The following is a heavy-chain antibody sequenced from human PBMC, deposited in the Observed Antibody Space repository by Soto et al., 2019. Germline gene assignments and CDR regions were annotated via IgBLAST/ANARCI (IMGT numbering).Heavy chain of an antibody. CDR3: ATTYGAYSYDSSY. Sequence: TLSLTCSVSGGSINSADHFWTWIRQKSGKGLEWIGYVYYSGATYYNPSLRTRVSISIDKSKSHFSLNLSSLTAADTAVCYCATTYGAYSYDSSYWGQGTLVTVSS. D-gene: IGHD3-22*01. V-gene: IGHV4-31*03. CDR2: VYYSGAT. J-gene: IGHJ4*02. CDR1: GGSINSADHF.